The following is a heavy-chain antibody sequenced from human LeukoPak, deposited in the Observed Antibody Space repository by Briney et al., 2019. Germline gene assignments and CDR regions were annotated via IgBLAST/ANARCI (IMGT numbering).Heavy chain of an antibody. Sequence: PSETLSLTCNVSGGSISSYYWSWIRQPPGKGLEWVGYIFHTGSANYNPSLKSRVTMSVDTSKNQFSLKLTSVTATDTAVYYCAKIGSGGAWFDPWGQGTLVTVSS. J-gene: IGHJ5*02. CDR3: AKIGSGGAWFDP. CDR2: IFHTGSA. CDR1: GGSISSYY. D-gene: IGHD3-16*01. V-gene: IGHV4-59*01.